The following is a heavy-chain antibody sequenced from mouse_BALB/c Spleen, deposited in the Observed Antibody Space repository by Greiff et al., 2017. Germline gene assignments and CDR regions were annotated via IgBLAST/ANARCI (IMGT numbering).Heavy chain of an antibody. CDR3: ARGDRYDEVYYAMDY. D-gene: IGHD2-14*01. J-gene: IGHJ4*01. Sequence: EVQLVESGGGLVKPGGSLKLSCAASGFTFSDYYMYWVRQTPEKRLEWVATISDGGSYTYYPDSVKGRFTISRDNAKNNLYLQMSSLMSEDTAMYYCARGDRYDEVYYAMDYWGQGTSVTVSS. CDR2: ISDGGSYT. CDR1: GFTFSDYY. V-gene: IGHV5-4*02.